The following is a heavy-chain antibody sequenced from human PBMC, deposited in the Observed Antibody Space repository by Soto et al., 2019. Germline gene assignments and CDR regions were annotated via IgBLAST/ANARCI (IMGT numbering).Heavy chain of an antibody. CDR2: IYPGDSDT. J-gene: IGHJ4*02. CDR3: ATTDGYEVEY. V-gene: IGHV5-51*01. CDR1: GYSFVSYW. Sequence: LGESLKISCTGSGYSFVSYWIAWVRQMPGKGLEWMGSIYPGDSDTTYSPSIQGQVTISADKSSTTVYLQWNTLKASDTAVYYCATTDGYEVEYWGQGTQVTVSS. D-gene: IGHD5-18*01.